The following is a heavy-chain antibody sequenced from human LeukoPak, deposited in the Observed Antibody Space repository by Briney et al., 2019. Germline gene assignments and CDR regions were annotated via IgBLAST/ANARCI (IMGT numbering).Heavy chain of an antibody. J-gene: IGHJ5*02. V-gene: IGHV4-39*01. CDR1: GGSISSSSYY. D-gene: IGHD3-10*01. CDR3: ARHRGGSWFDP. CDR2: IYYSGST. Sequence: SETLSLTCTVSGGSISSSSYYWGWIRQPPGKGLEWIGSIYYSGSTYYNPSLKSRVTISVDTSKNQFSLKLSSVTAADTAVYYWARHRGGSWFDPWGQGTLVTVSS.